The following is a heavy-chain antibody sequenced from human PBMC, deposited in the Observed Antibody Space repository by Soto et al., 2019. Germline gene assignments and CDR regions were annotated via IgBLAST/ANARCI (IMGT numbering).Heavy chain of an antibody. J-gene: IGHJ6*02. Sequence: SVKISCKASGGTFSSYAISWVRQAPGQGLEWMGGIIPIFGTANYAQKFQGRVTITADESTSTAYMELSSLRSEDTAVYYCARGDKYSSSSAYYYYGMDVWGQGTTVTVSS. V-gene: IGHV1-69*13. D-gene: IGHD6-6*01. CDR3: ARGDKYSSSSAYYYYGMDV. CDR2: IIPIFGTA. CDR1: GGTFSSYA.